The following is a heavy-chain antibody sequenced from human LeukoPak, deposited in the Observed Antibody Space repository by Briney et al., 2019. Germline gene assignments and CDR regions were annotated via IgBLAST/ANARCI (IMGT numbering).Heavy chain of an antibody. CDR1: GFTFGDYW. D-gene: IGHD1-26*01. V-gene: IGHV3-7*03. CDR2: MNQDGSET. CDR3: ARDAPGSYYFY. Sequence: GGSLRLSCAASGFTFGDYWMSWVRQAPGKGLEWVANMNQDGSETYYVDSVKGRFTISRDNAKNSLYLQMNSLRDEDTAVYFCARDAPGSYYFYWGQGTLVAVSS. J-gene: IGHJ4*02.